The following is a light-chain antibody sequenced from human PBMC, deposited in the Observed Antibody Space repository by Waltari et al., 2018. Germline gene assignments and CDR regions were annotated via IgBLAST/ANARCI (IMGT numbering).Light chain of an antibody. CDR3: QQYDGEVVT. J-gene: IGKJ4*01. V-gene: IGKV3-20*01. CDR1: QSVTSIS. CDR2: GTS. Sequence: EIVLTQSPGTLSLSPGDRAPLSCRASQSVTSISVTWYQQKLGQAPRLLIYGTSSRATGIPDRFSGSGSGTDFTLTISRLEPEDFAVYYCQQYDGEVVTFGGGTKVEI.